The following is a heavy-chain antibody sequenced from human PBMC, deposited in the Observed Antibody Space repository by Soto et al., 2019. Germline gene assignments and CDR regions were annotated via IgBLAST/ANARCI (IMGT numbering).Heavy chain of an antibody. D-gene: IGHD4-17*01. CDR3: AREDDYGYRYINYGLDV. J-gene: IGHJ6*02. Sequence: QTGGSLRLSCAASGFTFNIYALHWVRQAPGKGLEWVAVISFDGTKKYYSDSVKGRFTISRDNLKNTLYLQMNNLRVEDAALYFCAREDDYGYRYINYGLDVWGQGTTVTSP. V-gene: IGHV3-30-3*01. CDR2: ISFDGTKK. CDR1: GFTFNIYA.